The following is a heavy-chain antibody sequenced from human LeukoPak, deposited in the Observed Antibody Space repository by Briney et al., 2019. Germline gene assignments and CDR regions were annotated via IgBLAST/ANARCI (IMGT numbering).Heavy chain of an antibody. Sequence: SVKVSCKASGGTFSSYATSRVRQAPGQGLEWMGGIIPIFGTANYAQKFQGRVTITADESTSTAYMELSSLRSEDTAVYYCANSAGTSGSYAPFDYWGQGTLVTVSS. CDR2: IIPIFGTA. D-gene: IGHD1-26*01. CDR1: GGTFSSYA. CDR3: ANSAGTSGSYAPFDY. J-gene: IGHJ4*02. V-gene: IGHV1-69*13.